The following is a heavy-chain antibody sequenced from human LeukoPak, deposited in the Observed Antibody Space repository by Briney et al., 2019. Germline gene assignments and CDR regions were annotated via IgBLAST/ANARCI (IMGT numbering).Heavy chain of an antibody. J-gene: IGHJ4*02. Sequence: ASVKVSCKASGYTFTGYYMHWVRQAPGQGLEWMGWINPNSGGTNYAQRFQGRVTMTRDTSISTAYMELSRLRSDDTAVYYCARGGPYYYGSGSYGTNFDYWGQGTLVTVSS. CDR3: ARGGPYYYGSGSYGTNFDY. CDR2: INPNSGGT. V-gene: IGHV1-2*02. CDR1: GYTFTGYY. D-gene: IGHD3-10*01.